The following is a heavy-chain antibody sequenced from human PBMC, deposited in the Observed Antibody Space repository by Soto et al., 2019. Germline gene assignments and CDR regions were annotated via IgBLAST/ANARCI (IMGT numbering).Heavy chain of an antibody. V-gene: IGHV1-18*01. Sequence: ASVKVSCKASNYTFTRYGISWVRQAPGQGLEWMGWISAYNGNTNYAQKLQGRVTMTTDTSTNTAYMEVRSLRSDDTAVYYCATYHLNSYYYGMDVWGQGTTVTVSS. CDR2: ISAYNGNT. CDR3: ATYHLNSYYYGMDV. J-gene: IGHJ6*02. CDR1: NYTFTRYG.